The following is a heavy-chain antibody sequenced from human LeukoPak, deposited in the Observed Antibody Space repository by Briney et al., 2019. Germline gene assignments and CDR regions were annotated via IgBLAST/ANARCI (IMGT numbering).Heavy chain of an antibody. CDR2: IRYDGSNK. Sequence: GGSLRLSCAASGFTFSSYGMHWVRQAPGKGLEWVAFIRYDGSNKYYADSVKGRFTISRDNSKNTLYLQMNSLRAEDTAVYYCAKEQSRPYYYGSGSLDYWGQGTLVTVSS. D-gene: IGHD3-10*01. CDR3: AKEQSRPYYYGSGSLDY. V-gene: IGHV3-30*02. J-gene: IGHJ4*02. CDR1: GFTFSSYG.